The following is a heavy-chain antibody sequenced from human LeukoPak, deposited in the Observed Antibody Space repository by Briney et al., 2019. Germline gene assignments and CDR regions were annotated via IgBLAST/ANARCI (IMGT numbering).Heavy chain of an antibody. CDR3: AGWSYYYYGMDV. V-gene: IGHV3-33*01. D-gene: IGHD6-19*01. CDR1: GFTFGDYA. CDR2: IWYDGSNK. J-gene: IGHJ6*02. Sequence: PGGSLRLSCTASGFTFGDYAMSWFRQAPGKGLEWVAVIWYDGSNKYYADSVKGRFTISRDNSKNTLYLQMNSLRAEDTAVYYCAGWSYYYYGMDVWGQGTTVTVSS.